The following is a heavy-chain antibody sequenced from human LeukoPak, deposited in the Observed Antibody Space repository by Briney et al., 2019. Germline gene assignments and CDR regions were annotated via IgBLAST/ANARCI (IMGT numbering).Heavy chain of an antibody. J-gene: IGHJ4*02. CDR1: GFTFSSYE. CDR2: ISSSGSTI. D-gene: IGHD6-19*01. V-gene: IGHV3-48*03. CDR3: ARERAVAGHDY. Sequence: GGSLRLSCAASGFTFSSYEMNWVRQAPGKGLEWVSYISSSGSTIYYADSVKGRFTISRDNAKNSLYLQMNSLRAEDTAVYYGARERAVAGHDYWGKGTLVTVS.